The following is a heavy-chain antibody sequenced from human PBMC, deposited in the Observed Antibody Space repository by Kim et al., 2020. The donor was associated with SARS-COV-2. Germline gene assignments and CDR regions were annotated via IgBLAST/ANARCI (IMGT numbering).Heavy chain of an antibody. J-gene: IGHJ5*01. V-gene: IGHV3-48*02. CDR3: ARDRWSDS. CDR2: RSSVI. Sequence: RSSVIYYADSVTGRFTISRDNDKNSLYLQMTNLRDEDTAVYHCARDRWSDSWGQGTLVTVSS. D-gene: IGHD1-1*01.